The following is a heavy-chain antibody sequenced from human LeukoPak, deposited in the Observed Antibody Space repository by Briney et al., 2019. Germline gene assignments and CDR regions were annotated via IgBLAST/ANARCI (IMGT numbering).Heavy chain of an antibody. CDR2: IIPIFGTA. Sequence: SVKVSCKASGGTFSSYAISWVRQAPGQGLEWMGGIIPIFGTANYAQKFQGRVTITADESTSTAYMELSSLRSEDTAVYYCARGVDSMVRGVIITEMDYYYYYYMDVWGKGTTVAISS. CDR1: GGTFSSYA. CDR3: ARGVDSMVRGVIITEMDYYYYYYMDV. V-gene: IGHV1-69*13. D-gene: IGHD3-10*01. J-gene: IGHJ6*03.